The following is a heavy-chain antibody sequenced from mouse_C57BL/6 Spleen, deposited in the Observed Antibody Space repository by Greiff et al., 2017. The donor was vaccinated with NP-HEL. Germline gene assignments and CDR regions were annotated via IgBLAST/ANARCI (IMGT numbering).Heavy chain of an antibody. J-gene: IGHJ1*03. CDR3: AGSTMIPYWYFDV. CDR1: GYTFTSYW. D-gene: IGHD2-4*01. Sequence: QVHVKQPGTELVKPGASVKLSCKASGYTFTSYWMHWVKQRPGQGLEWIGNINPSNGGTNYNEKFKSKATLTVDKSSSTAYMQLSSLTSEDSAVYYCAGSTMIPYWYFDVWGTGTTVTVSS. CDR2: INPSNGGT. V-gene: IGHV1-53*01.